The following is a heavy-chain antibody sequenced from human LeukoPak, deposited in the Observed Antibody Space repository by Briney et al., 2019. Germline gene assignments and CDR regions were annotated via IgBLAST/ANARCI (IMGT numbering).Heavy chain of an antibody. CDR1: GFTFSSYA. CDR3: ARSKNRRNEYFQH. V-gene: IGHV3-48*04. CDR2: ISSSGSTI. D-gene: IGHD2/OR15-2a*01. Sequence: PGGSLRLSCAASGFTFSSYAMSWVRQAPGKGLEWVSYISSSGSTIYYADSVKGRFTISRDNAKNSLYLQMNSLRAEDTAVYYCARSKNRRNEYFQHWGQGTLVTVSS. J-gene: IGHJ1*01.